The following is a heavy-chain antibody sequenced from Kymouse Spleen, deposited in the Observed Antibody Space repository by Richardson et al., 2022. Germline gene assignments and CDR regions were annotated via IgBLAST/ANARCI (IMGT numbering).Heavy chain of an antibody. CDR3: AKENWNYGFDY. V-gene: IGHV3-30*18. D-gene: IGHD1-7*01. J-gene: IGHJ4*02. Sequence: QVQLVESGGGVVQPGRSLRLSCAASGFTFSSYGMHWVRQAPGKGLEWVAVISYDGSNKYYADSVKGRFTISRDNSKNTLYLQMNSLRAEDTAVYYCAKENWNYGFDYWGQGTLVTVSS. CDR1: GFTFSSYG. CDR2: ISYDGSNK.